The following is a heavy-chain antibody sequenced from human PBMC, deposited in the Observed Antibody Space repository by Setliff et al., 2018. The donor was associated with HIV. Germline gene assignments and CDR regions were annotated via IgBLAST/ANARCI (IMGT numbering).Heavy chain of an antibody. CDR2: IYPSGST. J-gene: IGHJ4*01. V-gene: IGHV4-30-2*01. D-gene: IGHD5-12*01. Sequence: TLSLTCTVSGGSISSGTYSWSWIRQPPGKGLEWIGYIYPSGSTSYNPSLKSRVTISVDTSKNQFSLKLSSVTAADTAVYYCARDARWLQFPYFDYWGQGTLVTVSS. CDR1: GGSISSGTYS. CDR3: ARDARWLQFPYFDY.